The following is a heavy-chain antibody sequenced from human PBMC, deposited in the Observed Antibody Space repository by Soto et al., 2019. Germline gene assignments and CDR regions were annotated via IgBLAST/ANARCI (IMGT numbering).Heavy chain of an antibody. CDR2: ISGSGYPT. CDR1: GFAFSNYD. J-gene: IGHJ6*04. Sequence: GGSLRLSCAASGFAFSNYDMSWVRQAPGKGLEWVSGISGSGYPTYNADSVKGRFTISRDNSKNTLFLRMNSLRAEDTAIYYCAKGGGCEVYYDYRIEHWGKGPTVTVPS. V-gene: IGHV3-23*01. CDR3: AKGGGCEVYYDYRIEH. D-gene: IGHD3-22*01.